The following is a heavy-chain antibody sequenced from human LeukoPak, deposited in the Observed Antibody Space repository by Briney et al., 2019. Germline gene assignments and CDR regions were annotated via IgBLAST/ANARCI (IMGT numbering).Heavy chain of an antibody. CDR1: GGSFNGYY. CDR2: INHSGST. CDR3: ATTKYYYGSGRSPAHYYYMDV. V-gene: IGHV4-34*01. D-gene: IGHD3-10*01. Sequence: KSSETLSLTCAVYGGSFNGYYWSWIRQPPGKGLEWIGEINHSGSTNYNPSLKSRVTISVDTSKNQFSLKLSSVTAADTAVYYCATTKYYYGSGRSPAHYYYMDVWGKGTTVTVSS. J-gene: IGHJ6*03.